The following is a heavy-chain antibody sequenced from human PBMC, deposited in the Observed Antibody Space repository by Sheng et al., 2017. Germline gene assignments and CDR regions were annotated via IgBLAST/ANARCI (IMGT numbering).Heavy chain of an antibody. CDR3: ARHAPRPVPFDY. V-gene: IGHV4-34*01. CDR1: GGSFSGYY. CDR2: VNHSGST. J-gene: IGHJ4*02. Sequence: QVQLQQWGAGLLKPSEPLSLTCAVYGGSFSGYYWSWIRQPPGKGLEWIGEVNHSGSTNYNPSLKSRVTISVDTSKNQFSLKLSSVTDADTAVYYCARHAPRPVPFDYWGQGTLVTVSS. D-gene: IGHD2-8*01.